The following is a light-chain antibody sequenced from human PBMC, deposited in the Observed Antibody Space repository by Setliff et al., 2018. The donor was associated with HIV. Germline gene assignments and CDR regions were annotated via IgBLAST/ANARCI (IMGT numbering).Light chain of an antibody. Sequence: QSVLAQPASVSGSPGQSITISCTGTSRDVGGGSNYVSWYQLHPGKAPKLMIYDVNYRPSGVSSRFSGSKSGNTASLTISGLQAEDEADYYCSSYTGSSTPYVFGTGTKVTV. J-gene: IGLJ1*01. CDR1: SRDVGGGSNY. CDR2: DVN. V-gene: IGLV2-14*03. CDR3: SSYTGSSTPYV.